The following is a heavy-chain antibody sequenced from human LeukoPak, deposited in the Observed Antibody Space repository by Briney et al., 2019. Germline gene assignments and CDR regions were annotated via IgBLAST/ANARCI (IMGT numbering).Heavy chain of an antibody. CDR2: INHSGST. Sequence: SETLSLTCAVYGGSFSGYYWSWIRQPPGKGLEWIGEINHSGSTNYNPSLKSRVTISVDTSKNQFSLKLSSVTAADTAVYYCARVGRKGITMVRGVMKSGWFDPWGQGTLVTVSS. J-gene: IGHJ5*02. V-gene: IGHV4-34*01. CDR1: GGSFSGYY. D-gene: IGHD3-10*01. CDR3: ARVGRKGITMVRGVMKSGWFDP.